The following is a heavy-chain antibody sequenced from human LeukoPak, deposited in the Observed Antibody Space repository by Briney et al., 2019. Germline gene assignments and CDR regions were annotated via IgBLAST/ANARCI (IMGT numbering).Heavy chain of an antibody. J-gene: IGHJ6*03. CDR2: INWNGGST. V-gene: IGHV3-20*01. CDR1: GFTFDDYG. Sequence: GGSLRLSCAASGFTFDDYGMSWVRQAPGKGLEWVSGINWNGGSTGYADSVKGRFTISRDNAKNSLYLQMNSLRAEDTALYHCARVPVDYYYYMDVWGKGTTVTVSS. CDR3: ARVPVDYYYYMDV.